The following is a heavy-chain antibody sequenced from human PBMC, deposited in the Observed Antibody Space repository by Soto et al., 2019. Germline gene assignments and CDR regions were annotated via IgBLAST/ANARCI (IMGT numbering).Heavy chain of an antibody. Sequence: EVQLVESGGGLIQPGGSLRLSCAVSGFTVSNNYMSWVRQAPGKGLEGVSVIYSGGYTAYGDSVKGRFTISRDNSKNTQYLQRNGRGAEGTAGFYCAADRGGGGYWGQGTLVTVSS. V-gene: IGHV3-53*01. J-gene: IGHJ4*02. CDR2: IYSGGYT. D-gene: IGHD3-10*01. CDR3: AADRGGGGY. CDR1: GFTVSNNY.